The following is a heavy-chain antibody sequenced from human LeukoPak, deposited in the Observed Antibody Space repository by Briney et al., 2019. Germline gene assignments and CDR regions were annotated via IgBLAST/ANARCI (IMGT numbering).Heavy chain of an antibody. D-gene: IGHD3-3*01. CDR2: IYYSGST. J-gene: IGHJ4*02. Sequence: SETLSLTCTVSGGSISSYYWSWIRQPPGKGLEWIGYIYYSGSTNYNPSLKSRVTISVDTSKNQFSLKLSSVTAADTAVYYCASSLGLRFLEWLLYCDYWGQGTLVTVSS. CDR1: GGSISSYY. CDR3: ASSLGLRFLEWLLYCDY. V-gene: IGHV4-59*01.